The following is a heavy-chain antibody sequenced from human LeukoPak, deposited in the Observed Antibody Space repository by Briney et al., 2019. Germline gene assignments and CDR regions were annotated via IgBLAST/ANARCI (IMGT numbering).Heavy chain of an antibody. V-gene: IGHV3-7*04. CDR2: IKQDGSEK. Sequence: PGGSLRLSCAASGFTFSSYEMNWVRQAPGKGLEWVANIKQDGSEKYYVDSVKGRFTISRDNAKNSLYLQMNSLRAEDTAVYYCARGTVYYGSGSYHDYWGQGTLVTVSS. J-gene: IGHJ4*02. D-gene: IGHD3-10*01. CDR3: ARGTVYYGSGSYHDY. CDR1: GFTFSSYE.